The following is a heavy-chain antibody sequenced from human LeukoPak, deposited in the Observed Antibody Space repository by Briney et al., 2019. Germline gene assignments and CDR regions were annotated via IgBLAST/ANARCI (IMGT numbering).Heavy chain of an antibody. V-gene: IGHV1-69*04. CDR2: IIPILGIA. CDR1: GGTFSSYA. J-gene: IGHJ4*02. Sequence: ASVKVSCKASGGTFSSYAISWVRQAPGQGLEWMGRIIPILGIANYAQKFQGRVTITADKSTSTAYMELSSLRSEDTAVYYCARASRISGVVIATYYFDYWGQGTLVTVSS. D-gene: IGHD3-3*01. CDR3: ARASRISGVVIATYYFDY.